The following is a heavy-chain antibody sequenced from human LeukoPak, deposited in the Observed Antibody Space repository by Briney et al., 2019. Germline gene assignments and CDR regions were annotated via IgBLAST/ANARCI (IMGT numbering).Heavy chain of an antibody. Sequence: PSGTLSLTCAVSGGSISSSNWWSWVRQPPGKGLEWIGEIYHSGSTNYNPSLKSRLTISVDTSKNQFSLKLSSVTAADTAVYYCAREGSGTAFDPWGQGTLVTVSS. CDR1: GGSISSSNW. CDR3: AREGSGTAFDP. V-gene: IGHV4-4*02. CDR2: IYHSGST. J-gene: IGHJ5*02. D-gene: IGHD3-10*01.